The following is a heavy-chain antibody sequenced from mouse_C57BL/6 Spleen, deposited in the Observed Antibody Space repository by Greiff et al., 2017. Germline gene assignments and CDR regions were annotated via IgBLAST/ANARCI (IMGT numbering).Heavy chain of an antibody. CDR2: IYPGSGST. V-gene: IGHV1-55*01. CDR1: GYTFTSYW. Sequence: QVQLQQPGAELVKPGASVKMSCKASGYTFTSYWITWVKQRPGQGLVWIGDIYPGSGSTNYNEKFKSKATLTVDTSSSTAYMQLSSLTSEDSAVYYCARVSIYYGNYEYFDVWGTGTTGTVSS. J-gene: IGHJ1*03. D-gene: IGHD2-1*01. CDR3: ARVSIYYGNYEYFDV.